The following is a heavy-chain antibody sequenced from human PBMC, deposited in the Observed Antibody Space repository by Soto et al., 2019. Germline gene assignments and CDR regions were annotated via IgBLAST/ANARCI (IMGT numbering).Heavy chain of an antibody. CDR1: GGSISSSSYY. CDR3: ASPIAAAGTYYFDY. CDR2: IYYSGST. V-gene: IGHV4-39*01. D-gene: IGHD6-13*01. J-gene: IGHJ4*02. Sequence: QLQLQESGPGLVKPSETLSLTCTVSGGSISSSSYYWGWIRQPPGKGLEWIGSIYYSGSTYYNPSLKSRVTISVDTSKNHFSLKLSSVTAADTAVYYCASPIAAAGTYYFDYWGQGTLVTVSS.